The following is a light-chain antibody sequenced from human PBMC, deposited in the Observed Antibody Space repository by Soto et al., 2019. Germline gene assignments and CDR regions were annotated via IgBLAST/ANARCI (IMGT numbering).Light chain of an antibody. CDR2: EVS. CDR3: SSFTNTITSYA. V-gene: IGLV2-14*01. J-gene: IGLJ1*01. CDR1: SSDVGGYNY. Sequence: QSVLTQPASVSGSPGQSITISCTGTSSDVGGYNYVSWFQHHPGKAPKLIIYEVSYRPSGVSNRFSGSKSGDTASLTISGLQAEDEADYYCSSFTNTITSYAFGTGTKV.